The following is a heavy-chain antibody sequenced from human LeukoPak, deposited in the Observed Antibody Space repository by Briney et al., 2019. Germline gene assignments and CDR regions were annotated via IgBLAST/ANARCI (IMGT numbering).Heavy chain of an antibody. V-gene: IGHV1-2*06. CDR1: GYSFSAYY. Sequence: GCSVQVSCKGSGYSFSAYYMHWVRQARARGLEWMGRINYNSSGTNYAQKFQGRVTMTRDTSISTAYMELSRLRSDDTAVYYCARGQEWLLYYYYYYMDVWGKGTTVTVSS. J-gene: IGHJ6*03. CDR3: ARGQEWLLYYYYYYMDV. CDR2: INYNSSGT. D-gene: IGHD3-3*01.